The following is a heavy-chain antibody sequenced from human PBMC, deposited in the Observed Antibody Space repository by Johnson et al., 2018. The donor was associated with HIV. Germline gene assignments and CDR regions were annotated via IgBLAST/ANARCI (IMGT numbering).Heavy chain of an antibody. J-gene: IGHJ3*02. CDR2: ISYDGSNR. V-gene: IGHV3-30*18. CDR1: GFTFSSYG. CDR3: AEDKSNAFAI. Sequence: QVQLVESGGGVVQPGRSLRLSCAASGFTFSSYGMHWVRQAPGKGLEWVAVISYDGSNRYYADSVKGRFTICRDNSKNTLYLQMNSLRAEDTAGYYCAEDKSNAFAIWGQGTMVTVSS.